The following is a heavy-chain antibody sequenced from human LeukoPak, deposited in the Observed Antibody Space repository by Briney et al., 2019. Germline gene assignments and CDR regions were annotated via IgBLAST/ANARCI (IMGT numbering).Heavy chain of an antibody. CDR1: GFTFSRDG. V-gene: IGHV3-30*18. J-gene: IGHJ4*02. CDR3: AKKELALDY. Sequence: GGSLRLSCAAAGFTFSRDGMQWVRQAAGKGREWVAVISYEGSNKYYADSVKGRFTIYRENSKNTLYLQMNSLRAEDTAVYYCAKKELALDYWGQGTLVTVSS. CDR2: ISYEGSNK. D-gene: IGHD1-1*01.